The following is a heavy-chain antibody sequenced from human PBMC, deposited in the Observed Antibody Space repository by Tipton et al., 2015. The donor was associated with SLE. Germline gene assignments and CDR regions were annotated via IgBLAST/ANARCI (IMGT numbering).Heavy chain of an antibody. CDR2: IYYSGST. CDR1: GGSISSYY. CDR3: AREITIFGVDLYYYYYMDV. V-gene: IGHV4-59*01. D-gene: IGHD3-3*01. Sequence: LRLSCTVSGGSISSYYWSWIRQPPGKGLEWIGYIYYSGSTNYNPSLKSRVTISVDTSKNQFPLNLSSVTAADTAVYYCAREITIFGVDLYYYYYMDVWGKGTTVTVSS. J-gene: IGHJ6*03.